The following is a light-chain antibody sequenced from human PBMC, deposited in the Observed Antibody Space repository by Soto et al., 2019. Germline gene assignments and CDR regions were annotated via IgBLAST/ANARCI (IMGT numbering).Light chain of an antibody. CDR1: QSVSSY. Sequence: EIVLTQSPATLSLSPGERATLSCRASQSVSSYLAWYQQKPGQAPRLLIYDASKRATGIPARFSGSGFGTDYTLTISSLQSEDFAVYYCQQYNDWPRALTFGGGTKVDIK. J-gene: IGKJ4*01. V-gene: IGKV3-11*01. CDR3: QQYNDWPRALT. CDR2: DAS.